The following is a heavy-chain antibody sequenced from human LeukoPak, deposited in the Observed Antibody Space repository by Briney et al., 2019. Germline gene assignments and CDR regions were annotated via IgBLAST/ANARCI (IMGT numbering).Heavy chain of an antibody. CDR3: ARSTYYYGSGSYYGAFDI. CDR2: ISAYNGNT. J-gene: IGHJ3*02. CDR1: GYTFTSYG. Sequence: GESLKISCKGSGYTFTSYGISWVRQAPGQGLEWMGWISAYNGNTNYAQKLQGRVTMTTDTSTSTAYMELRSLRSDDTAVYYCARSTYYYGSGSYYGAFDIWGQGTMVTVSP. V-gene: IGHV1-18*01. D-gene: IGHD3-10*01.